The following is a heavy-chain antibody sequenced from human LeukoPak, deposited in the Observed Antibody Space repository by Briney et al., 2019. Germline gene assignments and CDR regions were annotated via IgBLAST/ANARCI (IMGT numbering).Heavy chain of an antibody. CDR1: GGSISSYY. D-gene: IGHD6-13*01. J-gene: IGHJ4*02. Sequence: SETLSLTCTVSGGSISSYYWSWIRQPPGKGLEWIGYIYYSGSTNYNPSLKSRVTISVDTSKNQFSLKLSSVTAADTAVYYCARSIAAALHFDHWGQGTLVTVSS. CDR2: IYYSGST. V-gene: IGHV4-59*08. CDR3: ARSIAAALHFDH.